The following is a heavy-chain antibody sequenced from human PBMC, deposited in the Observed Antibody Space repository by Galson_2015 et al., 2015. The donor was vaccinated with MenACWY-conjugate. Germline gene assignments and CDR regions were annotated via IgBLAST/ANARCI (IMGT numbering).Heavy chain of an antibody. Sequence: SLRLSCAASRFTFSGHWLGWVRQAPGKGLDWVANIKPDGSDLEYADSVKGRFTFSRDNAKNSLYLQIDSLRVEDTAIYYCVRWGLAYAMDVWGQGTTVTVS. V-gene: IGHV3-7*03. D-gene: IGHD7-27*01. CDR1: RFTFSGHW. CDR3: VRWGLAYAMDV. J-gene: IGHJ6*02. CDR2: IKPDGSDL.